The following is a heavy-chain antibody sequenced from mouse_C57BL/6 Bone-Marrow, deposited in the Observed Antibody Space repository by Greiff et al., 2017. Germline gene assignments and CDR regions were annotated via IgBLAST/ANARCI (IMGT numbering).Heavy chain of an antibody. CDR1: GYSFTGYY. CDR3: ARDGYGGFAY. V-gene: IGHV1-42*01. J-gene: IGHJ3*01. Sequence: VQLQQSGPELVKPGASVKISCKASGYSFTGYYMNWVKQSPEKSLEWIGDINPSTGGTTYNQKFKAKATLTVDKSSSTAYMQLKSLTSEDSAVYYCARDGYGGFAYWGQGTLVTVSA. CDR2: INPSTGGT. D-gene: IGHD2-2*01.